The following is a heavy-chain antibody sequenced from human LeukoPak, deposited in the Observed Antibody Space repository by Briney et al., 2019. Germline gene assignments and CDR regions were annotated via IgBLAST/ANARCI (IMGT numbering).Heavy chain of an antibody. J-gene: IGHJ5*02. CDR3: SIGVPFDP. CDR2: IYHSGST. D-gene: IGHD2-8*01. CDR1: GYSISSGYY. V-gene: IGHV4-38-2*01. Sequence: SEALSLTCAVSGYSISSGYYWGWIRQPPAKGLEWIGSIYHSGSTYYNPSLKSRVTISVDTSKNQFSLKLSSVTAADTAVYYCSIGVPFDPWGQGTLVTVSS.